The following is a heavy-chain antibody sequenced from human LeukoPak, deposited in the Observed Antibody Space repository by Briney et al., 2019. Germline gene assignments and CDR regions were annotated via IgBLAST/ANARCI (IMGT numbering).Heavy chain of an antibody. V-gene: IGHV3-53*01. CDR1: GFTVSSNY. CDR2: IYSGGST. Sequence: GGSLRLSCAASGFTVSSNYMSRVRQAPGKGLEWVSVIYSGGSTYYADSVKGRFTISRDNSKNTLYLQMNSLRAEDTAVYYCAREGAYCGGDCPLDYWGQGTLVTVSS. J-gene: IGHJ4*02. D-gene: IGHD2-21*02. CDR3: AREGAYCGGDCPLDY.